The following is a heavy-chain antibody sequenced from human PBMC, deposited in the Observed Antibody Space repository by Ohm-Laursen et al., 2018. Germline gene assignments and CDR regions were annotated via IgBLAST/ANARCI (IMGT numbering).Heavy chain of an antibody. Sequence: SLRLSCAASGFTFSSYGMHWVRQAPGKGLEWVAVISYAGSNKYYADSVKGRFTISRDNAKNSLYLQMNSLRVEDMAVYYCARNGGHGYPEYWGQGTLVTVSS. J-gene: IGHJ4*02. V-gene: IGHV3-30*03. CDR3: ARNGGHGYPEY. CDR1: GFTFSSYG. CDR2: ISYAGSNK. D-gene: IGHD3-16*01.